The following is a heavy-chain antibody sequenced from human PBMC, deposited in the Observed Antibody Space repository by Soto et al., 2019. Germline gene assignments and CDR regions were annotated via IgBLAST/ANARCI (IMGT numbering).Heavy chain of an antibody. CDR2: IKQDGSEK. Sequence: EVQLVESGGGLVQPGGSLRLSCAASGFTFSSYCMSWVRQAPGKGLEWVADIKQDGSEKYYVDSVKGRFTISRDNAKNSLYLEMNSLRAEDTAVYYCAREWALIASGVFDYWGQGTLVTVSS. D-gene: IGHD3-16*01. CDR1: GFTFSSYC. V-gene: IGHV3-7*05. CDR3: AREWALIASGVFDY. J-gene: IGHJ4*02.